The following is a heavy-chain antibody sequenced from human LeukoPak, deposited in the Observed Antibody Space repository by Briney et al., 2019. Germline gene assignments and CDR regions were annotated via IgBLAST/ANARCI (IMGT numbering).Heavy chain of an antibody. D-gene: IGHD6-13*01. CDR3: ARALGVAAADYYMDV. Sequence: ASVKVSCKASGYTFTGYYMHWVRQAPGQGLEWMGWINPNSGGTNYAQKFQGRVTMTRDTSISTAYMELSRVRSDDTAMYYCARALGVAAADYYMDVWGKGTTVTVSS. CDR1: GYTFTGYY. J-gene: IGHJ6*03. V-gene: IGHV1-2*02. CDR2: INPNSGGT.